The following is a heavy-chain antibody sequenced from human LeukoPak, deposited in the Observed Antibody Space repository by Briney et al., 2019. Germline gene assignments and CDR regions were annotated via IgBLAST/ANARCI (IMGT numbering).Heavy chain of an antibody. D-gene: IGHD1-1*01. CDR1: GYTFTSYG. V-gene: IGHV1-18*01. CDR2: ISAYNGNT. CDR3: ARDPATGTADY. J-gene: IGHJ4*02. Sequence: GASVKVSCKASGYTFTSYGISWVRQAPGQGLAWMGWISAYNGNTNYAQKLQGRVTMTTDTSTSTAYMELRSLRSDDTAGYYCARDPATGTADYWGQGTLVTVSS.